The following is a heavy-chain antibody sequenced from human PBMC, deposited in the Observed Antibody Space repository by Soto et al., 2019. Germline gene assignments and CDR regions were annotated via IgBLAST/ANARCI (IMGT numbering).Heavy chain of an antibody. D-gene: IGHD6-19*01. CDR2: IYQTGST. Sequence: QVQLKESGPGLVKSSGTLSLTCAVSNGSISSSTWWSWVRQPPGKGLEWIGEIYQTGSTNYNPSRKSRVTISIDKANNRFSLRLTSMTAADTAVYYCARETFLAGTLFDYWGPGTLVIVAS. V-gene: IGHV4-4*02. CDR3: ARETFLAGTLFDY. J-gene: IGHJ4*02. CDR1: NGSISSSTW.